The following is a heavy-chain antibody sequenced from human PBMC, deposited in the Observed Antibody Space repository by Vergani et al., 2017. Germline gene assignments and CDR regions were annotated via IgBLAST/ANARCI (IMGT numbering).Heavy chain of an antibody. CDR1: GYTFTGYY. CDR2: INPNSGGT. Sequence: VQLLESGAEVKKPGASVKVSCKASGYTFTGYYMHWVRQAPGQGLEWMGWINPNSGGTNYAQKFQGRVTMTRDTSISTAYMGLSRLRSDDTAVYYCARITTVTTLRDWYFDLWGRGTLVTVSS. J-gene: IGHJ2*01. CDR3: ARITTVTTLRDWYFDL. V-gene: IGHV1-2*02. D-gene: IGHD4-17*01.